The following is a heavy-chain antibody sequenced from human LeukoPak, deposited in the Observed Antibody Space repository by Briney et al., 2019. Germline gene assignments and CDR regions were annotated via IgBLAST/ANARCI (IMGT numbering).Heavy chain of an antibody. CDR3: ARVVVLVAGDAFDI. J-gene: IGHJ3*02. CDR2: ISSSGSTI. V-gene: IGHV3-11*04. D-gene: IGHD2-15*01. Sequence: SGGSLRLSCAASGFTFSDYYMSWIRQAPGKGLEWVSYISSSGSTIYYADSVKGRFTISRDNAKNSLYLQMNSLRAEDTAVYYCARVVVLVAGDAFDIWGQGTMVTVSS. CDR1: GFTFSDYY.